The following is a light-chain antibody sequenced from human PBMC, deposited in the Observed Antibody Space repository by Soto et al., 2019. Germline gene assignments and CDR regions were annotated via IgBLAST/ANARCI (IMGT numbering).Light chain of an antibody. CDR1: SSDVGSYNL. J-gene: IGLJ1*01. Sequence: QSVLTQPASVSGSPGQSITISCTGTSSDVGSYNLASWYQQHPGKAPKLMIYEVSKRPSGVSNRFSGSKSDNTASLTISGLQAEDEADYYCCSYAGSSTYVFGTGTKVTVL. CDR3: CSYAGSSTYV. V-gene: IGLV2-23*02. CDR2: EVS.